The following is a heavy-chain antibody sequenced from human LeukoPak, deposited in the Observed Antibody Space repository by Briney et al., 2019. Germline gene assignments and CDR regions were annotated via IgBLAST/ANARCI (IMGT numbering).Heavy chain of an antibody. Sequence: GRSLRLSCAASGFTFSSYGMHWVRQAPGKGLEWVAVIWYDGSNKYYADSVKGRFTISRDNSKNTLYLQMNSLRAEDTAVYYCARATYYFDSSGYYYFFDYWGQGTLVTVSS. CDR2: IWYDGSNK. D-gene: IGHD3-22*01. J-gene: IGHJ4*02. CDR3: ARATYYFDSSGYYYFFDY. CDR1: GFTFSSYG. V-gene: IGHV3-33*01.